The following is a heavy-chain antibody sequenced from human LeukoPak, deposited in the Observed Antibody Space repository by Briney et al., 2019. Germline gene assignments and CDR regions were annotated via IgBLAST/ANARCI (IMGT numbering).Heavy chain of an antibody. CDR2: IISIFGAA. CDR1: GGAFSSYA. CDR3: ARVGMGSYFDY. D-gene: IGHD7-27*01. Sequence: SVKFSCKASGGAFSSYAISWVRQAPGQGLEWMGGIISIFGAANYAQKFQGRVTITADKSTSRAYMELSSLSAEDTAVYYCARVGMGSYFDYWGQGTLVTVSS. J-gene: IGHJ4*02. V-gene: IGHV1-69*06.